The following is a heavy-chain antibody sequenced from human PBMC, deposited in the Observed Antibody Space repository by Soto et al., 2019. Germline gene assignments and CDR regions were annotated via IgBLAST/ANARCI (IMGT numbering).Heavy chain of an antibody. D-gene: IGHD3-22*01. Sequence: QVRLVQSGAEVKKTESSVKVACEASGTTFSNFAIGWVRQAPGQGLEWMGGISLPFVTPNYAQKFQGRVTISADKSMTTVYMELRGIRSGDTAVYYCERGPDYEGYIDYWGHETLVTVSS. V-gene: IGHV1-69*14. CDR2: ISLPFVTP. J-gene: IGHJ4*01. CDR1: GTTFSNFA. CDR3: ERGPDYEGYIDY.